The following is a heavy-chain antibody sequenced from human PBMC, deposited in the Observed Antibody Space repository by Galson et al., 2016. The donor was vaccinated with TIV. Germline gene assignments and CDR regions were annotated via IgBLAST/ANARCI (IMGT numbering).Heavy chain of an antibody. CDR2: LDWENEK. V-gene: IGHV2-70*01. J-gene: IGHJ5*02. Sequence: PALVKPTQTLTLTCTFSGFSLRSSGVCVSWIRQAPGQALEWLALLDWENEKYYSTSLKTRLTISKDTSKNRVVLTMTNMGPVDTATYYCERKLEWDRNGWFDHWGQGVRVTVSS. D-gene: IGHD3-3*01. CDR3: ERKLEWDRNGWFDH. CDR1: GFSLRSSGVC.